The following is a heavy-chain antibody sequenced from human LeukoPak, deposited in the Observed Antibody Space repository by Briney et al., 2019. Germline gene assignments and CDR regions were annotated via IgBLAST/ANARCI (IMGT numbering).Heavy chain of an antibody. Sequence: GASVKVSCKASGYTFTSHYMHWVRQAPGQGLEWMGIINPSGGGTSYAQKFQGRVTMTRDMSTSTVYMELSSLRSEDTAVYYCARDLFPYYYGSGSYYKAQSWFDPWGQGTLVTVSS. CDR1: GYTFTSHY. J-gene: IGHJ5*02. CDR2: INPSGGGT. V-gene: IGHV1-46*01. CDR3: ARDLFPYYYGSGSYYKAQSWFDP. D-gene: IGHD3-10*01.